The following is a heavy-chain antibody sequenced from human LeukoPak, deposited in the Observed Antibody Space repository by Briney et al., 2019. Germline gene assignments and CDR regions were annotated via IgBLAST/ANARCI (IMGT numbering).Heavy chain of an antibody. D-gene: IGHD6-6*01. CDR3: ARELRISSIAARRFDY. CDR1: GYTFTDYH. J-gene: IGHJ4*02. Sequence: ASVKVSCKASGYTFTDYHMHWVRQAPGQGLEWMGWINPNSGGTNYAQKFQGRVTMTRDTSISTAYMELSRLRSDDTAVYYCARELRISSIAARRFDYWGQGTLVTVSS. CDR2: INPNSGGT. V-gene: IGHV1-2*02.